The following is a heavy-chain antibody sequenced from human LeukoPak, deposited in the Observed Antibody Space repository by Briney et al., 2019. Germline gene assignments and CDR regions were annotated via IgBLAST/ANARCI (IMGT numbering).Heavy chain of an antibody. V-gene: IGHV3-23*01. Sequence: PGGSLRLSCAASGFTFSNYAMSGVRQAPGRGLEWVSAITGSGGNTYYADSVKGRFTISRDNSKNTLYLQMNSLRAEETAAYYCAKGGDYDVLTGYYASDYWGQGTLVTVSS. J-gene: IGHJ4*02. CDR1: GFTFSNYA. CDR3: AKGGDYDVLTGYYASDY. D-gene: IGHD3-9*01. CDR2: ITGSGGNT.